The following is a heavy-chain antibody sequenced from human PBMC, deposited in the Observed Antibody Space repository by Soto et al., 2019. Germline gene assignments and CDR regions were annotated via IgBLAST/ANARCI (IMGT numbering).Heavy chain of an antibody. D-gene: IGHD1-26*01. CDR1: GYTFTNYY. J-gene: IGHJ4*02. CDR3: ARGLITGSQYSGGWYYFDS. Sequence: ASVKVSCKASGYTFTNYYMHWVPQAPGQGLEWMEIIKSSGGETTYAQKFLGRATMTRDTSNSQFSLELSSVTAADTAVYYCARGLITGSQYSGGWYYFDSWGQGTQVTVSS. CDR2: IKSSGGET. V-gene: IGHV1-46*01.